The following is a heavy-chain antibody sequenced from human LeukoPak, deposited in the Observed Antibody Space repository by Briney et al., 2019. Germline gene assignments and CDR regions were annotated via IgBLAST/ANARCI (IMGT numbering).Heavy chain of an antibody. CDR3: ARGGGLDV. D-gene: IGHD3-16*01. J-gene: IGHJ6*02. V-gene: IGHV3-7*03. Sequence: GGSLRLSCAASGFTFSSYWMNWARQAPGKGLEWVASINHNGNVNYYVDSVKGRFTISRDNAKNSLYLQMSNLRAEDTAVYFCARGGGLDVWGHGATVTVSS. CDR2: INHNGNVN. CDR1: GFTFSSYW.